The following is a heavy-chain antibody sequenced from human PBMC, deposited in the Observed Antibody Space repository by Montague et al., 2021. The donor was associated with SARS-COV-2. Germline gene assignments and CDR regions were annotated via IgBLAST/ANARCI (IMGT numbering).Heavy chain of an antibody. CDR1: GGSISTYS. CDR3: ARGRKRITVVRGVIIDWFDP. J-gene: IGHJ5*02. CDR2: INHSGST. Sequence: SETLSLTCTVSGGSISTYSWSWIRQPPGKGLEWIGEINHSGSTNXNPSLKSRVTISVDTSKNQFSLRLSSVTAADTAVYYCARGRKRITVVRGVIIDWFDPWGQGTLVTVSS. V-gene: IGHV4-34*01. D-gene: IGHD3-10*01.